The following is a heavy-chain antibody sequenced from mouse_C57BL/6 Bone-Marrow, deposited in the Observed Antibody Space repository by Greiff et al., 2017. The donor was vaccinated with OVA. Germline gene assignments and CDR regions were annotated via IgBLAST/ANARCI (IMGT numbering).Heavy chain of an antibody. J-gene: IGHJ4*01. V-gene: IGHV1-53*01. CDR3: ARFPYYYGSSGYAMDY. Sequence: QVQLQQSGPELVKPGASVKLSCKASGYTFTSYWMHWVKQRPGQGLEWIGNINPSNGGTNYNEKFKSKATLTVDKSSSTAYMQLSSLTSEDSAVYYCARFPYYYGSSGYAMDYWGQGTSVTVSS. CDR1: GYTFTSYW. D-gene: IGHD1-1*01. CDR2: INPSNGGT.